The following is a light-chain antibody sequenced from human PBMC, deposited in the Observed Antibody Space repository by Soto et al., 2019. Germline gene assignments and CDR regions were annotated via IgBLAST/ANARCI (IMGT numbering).Light chain of an antibody. J-gene: IGKJ5*01. CDR1: HSVNTIY. Sequence: EIVFPQDTGTLSLSTGERANRSCRTSHSVNTIYLAWYQQKPGLPPRLRIYGASSMATGIPDRVSGSGSGTDFALTLSSLEPEDFAMSDCPHDGSSTPITFGHVTRLEIK. CDR3: PHDGSSTPIT. CDR2: GAS. V-gene: IGKV3-20*01.